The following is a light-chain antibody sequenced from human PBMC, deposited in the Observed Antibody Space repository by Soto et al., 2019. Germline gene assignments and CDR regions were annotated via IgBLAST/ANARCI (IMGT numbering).Light chain of an antibody. CDR3: QQYGYSPLT. CDR2: AAS. V-gene: IGKV3-20*01. CDR1: QSVSSSH. Sequence: EIVLKQSPGTLSLSTGERATLSCRASQSVSSSHLAWYQHKPGQAPRLLLSAASSRATGSPHRFSGGGSGTDFTLTISRLEPEDFAVYYCQQYGYSPLTFGQGTRLEV. J-gene: IGKJ5*01.